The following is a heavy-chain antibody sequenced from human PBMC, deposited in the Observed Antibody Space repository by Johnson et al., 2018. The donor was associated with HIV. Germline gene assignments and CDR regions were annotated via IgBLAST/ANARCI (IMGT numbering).Heavy chain of an antibody. CDR3: AREKTTPDAFDI. J-gene: IGHJ3*02. D-gene: IGHD4-11*01. Sequence: VQLVESGGGLVQPGGSLRLSCAASGFTVSSNYMSWVRQAPGKGLEWVSVIYSGGSTYYEDSVKGRFTIYSGNSKNTLYLQMNSLRAEDTAVYYCAREKTTPDAFDIWGQGTMVTVSS. CDR2: IYSGGST. V-gene: IGHV3-66*01. CDR1: GFTVSSNY.